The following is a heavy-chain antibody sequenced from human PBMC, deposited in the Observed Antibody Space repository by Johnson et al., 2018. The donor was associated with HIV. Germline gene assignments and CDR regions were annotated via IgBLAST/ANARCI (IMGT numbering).Heavy chain of an antibody. CDR1: GFTFDDYA. J-gene: IGHJ3*02. CDR3: VRGGLGYQNIHDAFDI. CDR2: INWNGGRT. Sequence: VQLVESGGGVVRPGGSLRLSCAASGFTFDDYAMHWVRQAPGTGLEWVSGINWNGGRTGHADSVQGRFPISRDNAKNTLYLQMNSLRAEDTALYYCVRGGLGYQNIHDAFDIWGQGTMVTVSS. D-gene: IGHD2-2*01. V-gene: IGHV3-20*04.